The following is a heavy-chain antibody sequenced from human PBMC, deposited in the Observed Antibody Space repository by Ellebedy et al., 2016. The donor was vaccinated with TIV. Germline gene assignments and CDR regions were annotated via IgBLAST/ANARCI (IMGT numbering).Heavy chain of an antibody. V-gene: IGHV3-48*04. CDR3: ARETGYSSSWHFDY. CDR2: ISYGPNII. J-gene: IGHJ4*02. Sequence: GGSLRLXXAASGFTFSDYNMNWVRQTPGKGLEWVSYISYGPNIIYYADSVKGRFTISRDNAKDSLYLQMNSLRAEDTAVYYCARETGYSSSWHFDYWGQGTLVTVSS. CDR1: GFTFSDYN. D-gene: IGHD6-13*01.